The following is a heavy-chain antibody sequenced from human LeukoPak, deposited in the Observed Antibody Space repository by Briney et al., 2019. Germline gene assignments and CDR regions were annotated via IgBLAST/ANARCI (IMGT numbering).Heavy chain of an antibody. CDR1: GFTVSNHH. V-gene: IGHV3-53*01. Sequence: GGSLRLSCGASGFTVSNHHMSWVRLTPGKGLEWVSVIFSGGNTYYTDSVKGRFTISRDNSKNTLYLQVNRLRAEDTAVYYCARDGGWPGYFDIWGQGTMVTVSS. CDR2: IFSGGNT. D-gene: IGHD3-16*01. J-gene: IGHJ3*02. CDR3: ARDGGWPGYFDI.